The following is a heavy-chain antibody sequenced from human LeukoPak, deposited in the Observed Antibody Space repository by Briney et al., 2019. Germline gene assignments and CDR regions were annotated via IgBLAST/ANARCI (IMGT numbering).Heavy chain of an antibody. CDR3: AKSDHGFWTGYKK. J-gene: IGHJ4*02. V-gene: IGHV3-23*01. CDR1: GFTFSNYA. D-gene: IGHD3/OR15-3a*01. CDR2: ITASADGT. Sequence: GESLQISCAASGFTFSNYAMSWVRQAPGKGLEWVSAITASADGTYYADSVKGRFTISRDNSNNTLYLQMNSPRADDTAVYYCAKSDHGFWTGYKKWGQGTLVTVSS.